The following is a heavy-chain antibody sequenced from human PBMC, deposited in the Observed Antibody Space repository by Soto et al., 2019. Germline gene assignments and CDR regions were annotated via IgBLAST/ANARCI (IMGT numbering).Heavy chain of an antibody. D-gene: IGHD1-26*01. V-gene: IGHV3-33*08. CDR1: GFTFSSYA. J-gene: IGHJ6*03. CDR2: IWYDGSNK. CDR3: ARQIPLRRGYYYYMDV. Sequence: PGGSLRLSCSASGFTFSSYAMTWVRQAPGKGLEWVAVIWYDGSNKYYADSVKGRFTISRDNSKNTLYLQMNSLRAEDTAVYYCARQIPLRRGYYYYMDVWGKGTTVTVSS.